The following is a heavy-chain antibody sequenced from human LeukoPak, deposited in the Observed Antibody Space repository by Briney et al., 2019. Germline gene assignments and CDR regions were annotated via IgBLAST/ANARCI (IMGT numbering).Heavy chain of an antibody. CDR1: GFTFSSYA. D-gene: IGHD3-10*01. CDR3: ATAPPFGESFYWYFDL. CDR2: ISGSGGST. V-gene: IGHV3-23*01. Sequence: GGSLRLSCAASGFTFSSYAMSWVRQAPGKRLEWVSAISGSGGSTYYADSVKGRFTISRDNSKNTLYLQMNSLRAEDTAVYYCATAPPFGESFYWYFDLWGRGTLVTVSS. J-gene: IGHJ2*01.